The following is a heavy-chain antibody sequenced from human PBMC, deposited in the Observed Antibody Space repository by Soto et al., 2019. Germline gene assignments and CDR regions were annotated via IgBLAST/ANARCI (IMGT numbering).Heavy chain of an antibody. CDR1: GYTFTSYG. D-gene: IGHD3-22*01. J-gene: IGHJ5*02. Sequence: QVQLVQSGAEVKKPGASVKVSCKASGYTFTSYGISWVRQAPGQGLEWMGWISAYNGNTNYAQKLQGRVTMTTDTSTSTAYMQLRSLRSDDTAVYYCARYPARSVTYYYDSSGYSPRWFDPWGQGTLVTVSS. V-gene: IGHV1-18*01. CDR3: ARYPARSVTYYYDSSGYSPRWFDP. CDR2: ISAYNGNT.